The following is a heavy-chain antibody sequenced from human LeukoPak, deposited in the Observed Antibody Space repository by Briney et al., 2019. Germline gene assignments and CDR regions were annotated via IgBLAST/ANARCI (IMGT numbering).Heavy chain of an antibody. Sequence: GGSLRLSCAASGFTFSEHDMSWVRQAPGMGLEWVSYITRSSDYTNYVDSVKGRFSISRDNARNSLYLQMSGLRAEDTAVYYCAREVNCGGSCWYFGLWGRGTLVTVSS. J-gene: IGHJ2*01. CDR2: ITRSSDYT. V-gene: IGHV3-11*05. D-gene: IGHD2-15*01. CDR1: GFTFSEHD. CDR3: AREVNCGGSCWYFGL.